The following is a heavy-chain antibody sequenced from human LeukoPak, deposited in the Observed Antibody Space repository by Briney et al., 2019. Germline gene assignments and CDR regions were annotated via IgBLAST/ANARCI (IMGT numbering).Heavy chain of an antibody. D-gene: IGHD3-16*01. Sequence: ASVKVSCKVSGYTLTELSMHWVRQAPGKGLEWMGGFDPEDGETIYAQKFQGRVTMTEDTSTDTAYMELSSLRSEDTAVYYCATILGFERSRAFDIWGQGTMVTVSS. CDR2: FDPEDGET. CDR3: ATILGFERSRAFDI. J-gene: IGHJ3*02. V-gene: IGHV1-24*01. CDR1: GYTLTELS.